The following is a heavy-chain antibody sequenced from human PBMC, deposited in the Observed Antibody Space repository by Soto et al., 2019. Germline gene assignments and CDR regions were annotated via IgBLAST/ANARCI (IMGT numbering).Heavy chain of an antibody. CDR1: GFTVSSNY. Sequence: GGSLRLSCAASGFTVSSNYMSWVRQAPGKGLEWVSVIYSGGSTYYADSVKGRFTISRDNSKNTLYLQMNSLRAEDTAAYYCAREMGSSWYNWFDPWGQGTLVTVSS. V-gene: IGHV3-53*01. CDR3: AREMGSSWYNWFDP. CDR2: IYSGGST. J-gene: IGHJ5*02. D-gene: IGHD6-13*01.